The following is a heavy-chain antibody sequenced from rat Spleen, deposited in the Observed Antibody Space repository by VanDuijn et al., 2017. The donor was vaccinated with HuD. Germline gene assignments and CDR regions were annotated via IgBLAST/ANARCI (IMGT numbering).Heavy chain of an antibody. CDR1: GFSLSNYG. J-gene: IGHJ1*01. Sequence: VQLKESGPGLVKPSLTLSLTCTVSGFSLSNYGVFWVRQAPKKGLEWVASITNTGNTPYYPESVKGRFTISKENAKSTLYLQMNSLKSEDTATYYCTRQGYLRDWYFDFWGPGTMVTVSS. CDR3: TRQGYLRDWYFDF. D-gene: IGHD2-7*01. CDR2: ITNTGNTP. V-gene: IGHV5-31*01.